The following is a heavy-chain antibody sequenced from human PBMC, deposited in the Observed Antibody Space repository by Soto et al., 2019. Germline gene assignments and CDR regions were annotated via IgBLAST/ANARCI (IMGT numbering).Heavy chain of an antibody. Sequence: SETLSLTFTVSGGSISNYYWSWIRQSPGKGLERIGYIYYNGSTQYNPSLKSRVTISVDTSKNQFSLKLSSVTAADTAVYYCARVGGINWFDPWGQGTLVTVSS. CDR3: ARVGGINWFDP. J-gene: IGHJ5*02. CDR1: GGSISNYY. CDR2: IYYNGST. V-gene: IGHV4-59*12. D-gene: IGHD3-16*01.